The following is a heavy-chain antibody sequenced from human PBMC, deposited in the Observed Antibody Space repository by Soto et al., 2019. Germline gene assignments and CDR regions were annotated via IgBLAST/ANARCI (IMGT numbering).Heavy chain of an antibody. V-gene: IGHV2-26*01. CDR2: IFSNDEK. Sequence: QVTLKESGPVLVKPTETLTLTCTVSGFSLSNARMGVSWIRQPPGKALEWLAHIFSNDEKSYSTSLKSRLTISKETSKSQVVLTMTNMDPVDTATYYCALTDGGTTVGWFDPWGQGTLVTVAS. CDR3: ALTDGGTTVGWFDP. J-gene: IGHJ5*02. D-gene: IGHD4-4*01. CDR1: GFSLSNARMG.